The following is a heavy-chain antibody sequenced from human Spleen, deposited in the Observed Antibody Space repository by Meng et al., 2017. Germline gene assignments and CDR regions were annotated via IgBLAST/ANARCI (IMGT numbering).Heavy chain of an antibody. CDR2: IYTTGST. V-gene: IGHV4-4*07. CDR3: ARGKGKMATIPHFDC. D-gene: IGHD5-24*01. Sequence: SEILSSTCTVSGGSISTYHWSWIRQPAGKGLEWIGRIYTTGSTNYNPSLKSRVTMSVDTSKNQFSLKLSSVTAADTAVYYCARGKGKMATIPHFDCWGQGTLVTVSS. J-gene: IGHJ4*02. CDR1: GGSISTYH.